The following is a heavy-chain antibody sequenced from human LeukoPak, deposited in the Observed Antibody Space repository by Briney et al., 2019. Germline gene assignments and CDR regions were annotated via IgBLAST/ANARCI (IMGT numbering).Heavy chain of an antibody. CDR1: GFTFSSYS. CDR2: ISSSSSYI. J-gene: IGHJ4*02. V-gene: IGHV3-21*01. D-gene: IGHD6-13*01. Sequence: GGSLRLSCAASGFTFSSYSMNWVRQAPGKGLEWVSSISSSSSYIYYADSVKGRFTISRDNAKNSLYLQMNSLRAEDTAVYYCARDGGSWYGDPKIDYWGQGTLVTVSS. CDR3: ARDGGSWYGDPKIDY.